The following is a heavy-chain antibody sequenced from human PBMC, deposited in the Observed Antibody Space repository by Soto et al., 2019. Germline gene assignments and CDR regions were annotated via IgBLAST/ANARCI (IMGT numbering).Heavy chain of an antibody. CDR1: GFTFSNYA. D-gene: IGHD1-1*01. J-gene: IGHJ3*02. Sequence: GGSLRLSCAASGFTFSNYAMHWVRQAPGKGLEWVAVISYDGSNKYYAGSVKGRFTISRDNSKNTLYLQMNSLRAEDTAVYYYARDFQLERRSLDAFDIWGQGTMVTVS. CDR3: ARDFQLERRSLDAFDI. CDR2: ISYDGSNK. V-gene: IGHV3-30-3*01.